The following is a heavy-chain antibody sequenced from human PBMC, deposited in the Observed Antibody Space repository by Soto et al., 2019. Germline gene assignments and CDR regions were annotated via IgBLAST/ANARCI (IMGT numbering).Heavy chain of an antibody. CDR3: ARAPGGYGDYYRAYYYYGMDV. J-gene: IGHJ6*02. V-gene: IGHV1-24*01. CDR2: FDPEDGET. D-gene: IGHD4-17*01. CDR1: GYTLTELS. Sequence: GASVKVSCKVSGYTLTELSMHWVRQAPGKGLEWMGGFDPEDGETIYAQKFQGRVTMTEDTSTDTAYVELSSVTAADTAVYYCARAPGGYGDYYRAYYYYGMDVWGQGTTVTVSS.